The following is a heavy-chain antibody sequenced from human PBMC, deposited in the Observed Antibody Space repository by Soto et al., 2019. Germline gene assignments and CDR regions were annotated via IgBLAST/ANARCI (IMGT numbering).Heavy chain of an antibody. Sequence: ASVKVSCKASGYTFTSYGISWVRQAPGQGLEWMGWISAYNGNTNYAQKLQGRVTMTTDTSTSTAYMELRSLRSDDTAVYYCASPYSSRRGPAYYYYGMDVWGQGTTVTVSS. J-gene: IGHJ6*02. D-gene: IGHD6-13*01. CDR1: GYTFTSYG. CDR3: ASPYSSRRGPAYYYYGMDV. V-gene: IGHV1-18*01. CDR2: ISAYNGNT.